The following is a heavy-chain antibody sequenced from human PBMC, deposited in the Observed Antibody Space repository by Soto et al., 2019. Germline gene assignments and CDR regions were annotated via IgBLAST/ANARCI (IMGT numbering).Heavy chain of an antibody. J-gene: IGHJ6*02. CDR2: IDAGNGNT. CDR3: ARAGYTCGSPYYGMDV. CDR1: GYTFTSYP. V-gene: IGHV1-3*01. Sequence: QVQLVQSGAEVKKPGASVKVSCKASGYTFTSYPTHWVRQAPGQRLVWMGWIDAGNGNTKYSQKFRGRVTFTTDTSASTAYMDLSSLRSEDTAVYYCARAGYTCGSPYYGMDVWGQGTTVTVSS. D-gene: IGHD5-18*01.